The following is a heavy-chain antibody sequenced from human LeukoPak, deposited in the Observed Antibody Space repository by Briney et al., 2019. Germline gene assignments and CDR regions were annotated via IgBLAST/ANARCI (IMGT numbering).Heavy chain of an antibody. CDR1: GFTFSSYA. CDR3: ARGKRIAVAAYFDY. D-gene: IGHD6-19*01. V-gene: IGHV3-30-3*01. J-gene: IGHJ4*02. CDR2: ISYDGSNK. Sequence: GGSLRLSCAASGFTFSSYAMHWVRQAPGEGLEWVAVISYDGSNKYYADSVKGRFTISRDNSKSTLYLQMNSLRAEDTAVYYCARGKRIAVAAYFDYWGQGTLVTVSS.